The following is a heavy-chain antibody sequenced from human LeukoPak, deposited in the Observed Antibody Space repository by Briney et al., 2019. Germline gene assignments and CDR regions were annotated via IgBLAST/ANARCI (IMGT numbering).Heavy chain of an antibody. V-gene: IGHV1-69*06. CDR3: ARSPDYGDYVARFDP. CDR2: IIPIFGTA. Sequence: SVKVSCKASGGTFISYAISWVRQAPGQGLEWMGGIIPIFGTANYAQKFQGRVTITADTSTSTAYMELRSLRSDDTAVYYCARSPDYGDYVARFDPWGQGTLVTVSS. CDR1: GGTFISYA. J-gene: IGHJ5*02. D-gene: IGHD4-17*01.